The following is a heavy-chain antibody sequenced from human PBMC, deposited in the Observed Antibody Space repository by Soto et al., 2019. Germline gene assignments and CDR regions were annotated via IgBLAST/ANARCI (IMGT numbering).Heavy chain of an antibody. CDR2: IYWYDFQ. D-gene: IGHD6-25*01. CDR3: AHRPDGSHFDY. J-gene: IGHJ4*02. CDR1: GFSLTTTGLG. V-gene: IGHV2-5*01. Sequence: QITLKESGPTLVKPTQTLTLTCTFSGFSLTTTGLGVGWIRQPPGKTLEFLESIYWYDFQRYSPSLKSRLTITKDTSRNQVVLTMTNMDPADTATYYCAHRPDGSHFDYWGQGILVTVSS.